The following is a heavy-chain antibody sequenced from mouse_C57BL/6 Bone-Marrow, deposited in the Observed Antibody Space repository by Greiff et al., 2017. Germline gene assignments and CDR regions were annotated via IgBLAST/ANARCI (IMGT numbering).Heavy chain of an antibody. CDR3: TYYAMDY. CDR2: IDPENGDT. J-gene: IGHJ4*01. Sequence: VQLQQSGAELVRPGASVKLSCTASGFNIKDDYMHWVKQRPEQGLEWIGWIDPENGDTEYASKFQGKATITADTSTNTAYLQLSSLTSEDTAVYYCTYYAMDYWGQGTSVTVSS. V-gene: IGHV14-4*01. CDR1: GFNIKDDY.